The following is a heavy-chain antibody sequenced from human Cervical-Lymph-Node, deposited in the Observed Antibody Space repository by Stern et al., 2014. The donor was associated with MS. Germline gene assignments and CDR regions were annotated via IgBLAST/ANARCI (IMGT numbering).Heavy chain of an antibody. CDR3: ARSSSPSPYYYYGMDV. CDR1: GFTFSSYG. CDR2: IWYDGSNK. D-gene: IGHD6-13*01. V-gene: IGHV3-33*01. J-gene: IGHJ6*02. Sequence: VQLEESGGGVVQPERSLRLSCAASGFTFSSYGMHWVRQAPGKGLEWVAVIWYDGSNKYYADSVKGRFTISRDNSKNTLYLQMSSLRAEDTAVYYCARSSSPSPYYYYGMDVWGQGTTVTVSS.